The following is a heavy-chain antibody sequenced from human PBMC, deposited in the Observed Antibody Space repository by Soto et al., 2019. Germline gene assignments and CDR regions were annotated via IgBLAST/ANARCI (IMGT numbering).Heavy chain of an antibody. Sequence: GASVKVSCKTSGGTFSNDIITWVRQAPGQGLEWMGRIIPLLDTTNYAQKFQGRVTITADKSTGTAYTELNRLRSEDTAVYYCARVSLDVRGLELDYWGQGTLVTVSS. CDR2: IIPLLDTT. CDR3: ARVSLDVRGLELDY. J-gene: IGHJ4*02. CDR1: GGTFSNDI. D-gene: IGHD3-10*02. V-gene: IGHV1-69*08.